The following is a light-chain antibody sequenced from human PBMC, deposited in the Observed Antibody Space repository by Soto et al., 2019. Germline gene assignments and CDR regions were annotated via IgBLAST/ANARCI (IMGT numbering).Light chain of an antibody. CDR3: QQYDYGGT. CDR1: QSVSTN. J-gene: IGKJ1*01. Sequence: EIVMTQSPATLSVSPGERATLSCRASQSVSTNLAWYQQKPGQAPRLLIYAASTRAAGIPARFSGSGSGTDFTLTVSSLQSEDFAVYFCQQYDYGGTLGQGTKVEIK. V-gene: IGKV3-15*01. CDR2: AAS.